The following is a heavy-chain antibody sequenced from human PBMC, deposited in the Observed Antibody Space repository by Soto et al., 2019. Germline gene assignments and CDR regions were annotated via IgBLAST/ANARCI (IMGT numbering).Heavy chain of an antibody. CDR2: IKQDGSEK. V-gene: IGHV3-7*01. CDR1: GFTFSSYW. J-gene: IGHJ6*03. D-gene: IGHD2-8*01. Sequence: GGSLRLSCAASGFTFSSYWMSWVRQAPGKGLEWVANIKQDGSEKYYVDSVKGRFTISRDNAKNSLYLQMNSLRAEDTAVYYCAREEYCTNGLCYTGSNYYMDVWGKGTTVTVSS. CDR3: AREEYCTNGLCYTGSNYYMDV.